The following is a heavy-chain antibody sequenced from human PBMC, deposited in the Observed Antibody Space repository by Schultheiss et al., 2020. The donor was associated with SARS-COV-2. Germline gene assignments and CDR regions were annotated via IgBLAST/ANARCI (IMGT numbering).Heavy chain of an antibody. Sequence: SQTLSLTCTVSAGSIDNYYWTWIRQPPGKGLEWIGYIYYSGSTNYNPSLKSRVTISVDTSKNQFSLKLSSVTAADTAVYYCARVSRTSWFDPWGQGTLVTVSS. J-gene: IGHJ5*02. D-gene: IGHD1-7*01. V-gene: IGHV4-59*01. CDR3: ARVSRTSWFDP. CDR2: IYYSGST. CDR1: AGSIDNYY.